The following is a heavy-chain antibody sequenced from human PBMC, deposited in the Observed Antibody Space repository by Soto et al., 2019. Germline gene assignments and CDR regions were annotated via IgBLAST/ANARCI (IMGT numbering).Heavy chain of an antibody. V-gene: IGHV3-21*01. CDR1: GFTFSSYS. CDR2: ISSSSSYI. Sequence: GGSLRLSCAASGFTFSSYSMNWVRQAPGKGLEWVSSISSSSSYIYYADSVKGRFTISRDNAKNSLYLQMNSLRAEDTAVYYCAREYDYYGSGSSYNPLNYYGMDVWGQGTTVTVS. D-gene: IGHD3-10*01. J-gene: IGHJ6*02. CDR3: AREYDYYGSGSSYNPLNYYGMDV.